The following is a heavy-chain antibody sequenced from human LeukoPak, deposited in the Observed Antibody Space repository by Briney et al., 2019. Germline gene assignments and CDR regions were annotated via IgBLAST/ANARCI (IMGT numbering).Heavy chain of an antibody. J-gene: IGHJ4*02. D-gene: IGHD3-22*01. CDR3: GGTFDSSGSSFDY. V-gene: IGHV3-30*03. CDR1: GFTFSSYG. CDR2: ISYDGSNK. Sequence: GGSLRLSCAASGFTFSSYGMHWVRQAPGKGLEWVAVISYDGSNKYYADSVKGRFTISRGNSKNTLYLQMNSLRAEDTAVYYCGGTFDSSGSSFDYWGQGTLVTVSS.